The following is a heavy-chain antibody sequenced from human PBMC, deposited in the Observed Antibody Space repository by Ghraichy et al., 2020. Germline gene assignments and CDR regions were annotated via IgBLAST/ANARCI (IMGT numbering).Heavy chain of an antibody. CDR2: IIPIFGTA. D-gene: IGHD3-10*01. J-gene: IGHJ6*02. CDR1: GGTFSSYA. CDR3: ANHFMVRARPSYYYYGMDV. V-gene: IGHV1-69*13. Sequence: SVKVSCKASGGTFSSYAISWVRQAPGQGLEWMGGIIPIFGTANYAQKFQGRVTITADESTSTAYMELSSLRSEDTAVYYCANHFMVRARPSYYYYGMDVWGQGTTVTVSS.